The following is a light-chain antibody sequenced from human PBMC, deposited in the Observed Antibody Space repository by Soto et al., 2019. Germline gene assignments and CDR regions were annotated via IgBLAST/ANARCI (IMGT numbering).Light chain of an antibody. V-gene: IGKV4-1*01. J-gene: IGKJ2*01. Sequence: DIVMTQSPDSLAVSLGERATINCKSSQSVLYSSNNKNYLAWYQQRPGQPPKLLIYWASTRESGVPDRFSGSGSGPDFALTITSLQAEDVAIYCCQQYESTPPTLGQGTKLEIK. CDR1: QSVLYSSNNKNY. CDR3: QQYESTPPT. CDR2: WAS.